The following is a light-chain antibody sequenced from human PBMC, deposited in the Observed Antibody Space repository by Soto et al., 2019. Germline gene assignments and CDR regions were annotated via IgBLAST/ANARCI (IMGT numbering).Light chain of an antibody. CDR2: GAS. Sequence: VVLTQSPATLSLSPGETVTLSCRASRHVYINALAWYQQKPGRTPTLLIYGASTRATDIPDRFSATGSGTHFSLTISSVEPEDAAVYYCQQYGASPLTFGPGTRVEI. CDR3: QQYGASPLT. V-gene: IGKV3-20*01. J-gene: IGKJ3*01. CDR1: RHVYINA.